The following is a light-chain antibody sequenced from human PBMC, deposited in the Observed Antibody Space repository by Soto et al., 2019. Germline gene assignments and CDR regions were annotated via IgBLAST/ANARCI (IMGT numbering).Light chain of an antibody. CDR2: AAT. J-gene: IGKJ1*01. CDR1: QTISSW. V-gene: IGKV1-6*01. Sequence: IQMTQYPSTLSASVGDRVTITCRASQTISSWLAWYQQKPGKAPNLLIYAATSLQSGVPSRFSGRGSCTDFTLTIISLQPEDFATYYCLQDYDYPRTFGQGTKVDIK. CDR3: LQDYDYPRT.